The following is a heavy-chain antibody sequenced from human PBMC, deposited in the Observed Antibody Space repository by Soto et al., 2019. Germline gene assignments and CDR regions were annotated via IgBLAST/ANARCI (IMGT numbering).Heavy chain of an antibody. J-gene: IGHJ4*02. D-gene: IGHD6-6*01. Sequence: GGSLRLSCAASGFTLSSFSMNWVRQAPGKGLEWVSYISGSGRTIYYADSVRGRFTFSRDNAKNSLYLQMNSLRAEDTAVYYCARSDKSGIEPRLIDYWGQGTLVTVSS. CDR1: GFTLSSFS. CDR2: ISGSGRTI. V-gene: IGHV3-48*01. CDR3: ARSDKSGIEPRLIDY.